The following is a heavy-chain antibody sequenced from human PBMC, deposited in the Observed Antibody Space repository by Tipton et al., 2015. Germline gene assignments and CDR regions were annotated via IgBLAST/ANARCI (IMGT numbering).Heavy chain of an antibody. CDR2: IYYSATT. V-gene: IGHV4-31*03. CDR3: ARSGDTYFDY. D-gene: IGHD5-18*01. CDR1: GDSLSRGTYY. J-gene: IGHJ4*02. Sequence: TLSLTCSVSGDSLSRGTYYWTWIRQHTGKGLEWIGYIYYSATTYYNPSLKSRLTISLDRSKSHFSLQLSSVTAADTAVYYCARSGDTYFDYWGQGTLVTVSS.